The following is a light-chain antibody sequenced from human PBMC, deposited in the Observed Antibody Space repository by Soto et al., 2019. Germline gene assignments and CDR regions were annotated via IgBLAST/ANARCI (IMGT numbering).Light chain of an antibody. V-gene: IGKV3-11*01. J-gene: IGKJ1*01. Sequence: EILLTQSPATLSLSPGERATLSWRASQSVSSYLAWYQQKPGQAPRLLIYDASNRATGIPARFSGSGSGTDFTLTISDLETADFGLYYCQQRLNRPPNFGPGTKV. CDR1: QSVSSY. CDR2: DAS. CDR3: QQRLNRPPN.